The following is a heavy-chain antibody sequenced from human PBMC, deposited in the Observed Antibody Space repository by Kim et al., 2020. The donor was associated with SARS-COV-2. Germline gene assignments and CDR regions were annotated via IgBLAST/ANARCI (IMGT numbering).Heavy chain of an antibody. CDR3: AKGRLSPDY. CDR2: ISYDGSNK. D-gene: IGHD6-25*01. V-gene: IGHV3-30*18. Sequence: GGSLRLSCAASGFTFSSYGMHWVRQAPGKGLEWVAVISYDGSNKYYADSVKGRFTISRDNSKNTLYLQMNSLRAEDTAVYYCAKGRLSPDYWGQGTLVTVSS. CDR1: GFTFSSYG. J-gene: IGHJ4*02.